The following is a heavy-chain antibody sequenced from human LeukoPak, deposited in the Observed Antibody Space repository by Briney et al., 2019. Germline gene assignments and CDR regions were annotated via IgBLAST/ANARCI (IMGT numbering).Heavy chain of an antibody. CDR3: TTVDYGDAFDI. D-gene: IGHD4-17*01. CDR2: IKSKTDGGTT. Sequence: NPGGPLRLSCAASGFTFSNAWMSWVPQAPGKGLEWVGLIKSKTDGGTTDYAAPLKGRFTISRDDLKNMLYLQMNSLKTEDTAVYYCTTVDYGDAFDIWGQGTMVTVSS. V-gene: IGHV3-15*01. J-gene: IGHJ3*02. CDR1: GFTFSNAW.